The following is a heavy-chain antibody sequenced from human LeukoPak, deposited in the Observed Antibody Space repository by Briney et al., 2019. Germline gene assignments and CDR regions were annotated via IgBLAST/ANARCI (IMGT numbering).Heavy chain of an antibody. D-gene: IGHD1-26*01. CDR2: IYYSGST. CDR3: ARDLSSGSAPD. Sequence: SETLSLTCTVSGGSISSYYWSWIRQPPGKGLEWIGYIYYSGSTDYNPSLKSRVTISVDTSKNQFSLKLSSVTAADTAVYYCARDLSSGSAPDWGQGTLVTVSS. CDR1: GGSISSYY. J-gene: IGHJ4*02. V-gene: IGHV4-59*01.